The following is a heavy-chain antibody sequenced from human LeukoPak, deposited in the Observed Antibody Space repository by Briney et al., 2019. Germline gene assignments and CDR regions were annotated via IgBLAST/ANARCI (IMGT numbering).Heavy chain of an antibody. Sequence: SETLSLTCTVSGGSISSYYWSWIRQPAGKGLEWIGRIYTSGSTNYNPSLKSRVTMSVDTSKNQFSLKLSSVTAADTAVYYCARGSGADDYVWGSYRYGPCFQHWGQGTLVTVSS. J-gene: IGHJ1*01. V-gene: IGHV4-4*07. CDR3: ARGSGADDYVWGSYRYGPCFQH. D-gene: IGHD3-16*02. CDR2: IYTSGST. CDR1: GGSISSYY.